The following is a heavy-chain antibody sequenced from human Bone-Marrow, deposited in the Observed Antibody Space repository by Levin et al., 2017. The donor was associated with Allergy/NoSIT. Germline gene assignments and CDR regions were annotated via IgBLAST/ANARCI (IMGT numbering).Heavy chain of an antibody. CDR3: ARWRGQAFDY. V-gene: IGHV3-11*01. J-gene: IGHJ4*02. Sequence: LSLTCAASGFTFRDYYMSWIRQAPGKGLEWLSHISGSVETIIYADSVKGRFTISRDNAKNSLFLQMDSLRAEDTATYYSARWRGQAFDYWGQGTLVTVSS. D-gene: IGHD3-3*01. CDR2: ISGSVETI. CDR1: GFTFRDYY.